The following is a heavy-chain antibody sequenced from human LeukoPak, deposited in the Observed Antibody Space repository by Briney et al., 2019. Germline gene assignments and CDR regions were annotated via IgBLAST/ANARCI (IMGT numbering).Heavy chain of an antibody. V-gene: IGHV3-53*01. CDR1: GFTVNSDY. Sequence: AGGSLRLSCAASGFTVNSDYMSWVRQGPGKGLEWVSVIYVGGTTYYTDSVKGRFTISRDNSKNILYLQMNSLRGEDTALYYCAKDGLYYDGSAHVYYFDYWGQGTLVAVSS. CDR2: IYVGGTT. J-gene: IGHJ4*02. D-gene: IGHD3-22*01. CDR3: AKDGLYYDGSAHVYYFDY.